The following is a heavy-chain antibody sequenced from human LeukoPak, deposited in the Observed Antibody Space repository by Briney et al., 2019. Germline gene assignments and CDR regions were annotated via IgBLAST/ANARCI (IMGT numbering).Heavy chain of an antibody. D-gene: IGHD6-19*01. CDR2: IRYDGSNK. CDR1: GFTFSSYG. CDR3: AREFLAGDSSGWKNYCYYGMDV. Sequence: GGSLRLSCAASGFTFSSYGMHWVRQAPGKGLEWVAFIRYDGSNKYYADSVKGRFTISRDNSKNTLYLQMNSLRAEDTAVYYCAREFLAGDSSGWKNYCYYGMDVWGQGTTVTVSS. J-gene: IGHJ6*02. V-gene: IGHV3-30*02.